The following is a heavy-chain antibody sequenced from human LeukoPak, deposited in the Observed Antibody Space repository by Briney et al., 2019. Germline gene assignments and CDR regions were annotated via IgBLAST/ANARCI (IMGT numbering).Heavy chain of an antibody. Sequence: GGSLRLSCAASGFAFNDAWMSWVRQAPGKGLEWVGRIKSKGSGGTSECAAPVKGRFTISRDGSKNTLYLQMNSLTTEDTAVYYCRWEKSPYYGLDVWGQGTTVTVS. V-gene: IGHV3-15*01. CDR1: GFAFNDAW. CDR2: IKSKGSGGTS. D-gene: IGHD1-26*01. J-gene: IGHJ6*02. CDR3: RWEKSPYYGLDV.